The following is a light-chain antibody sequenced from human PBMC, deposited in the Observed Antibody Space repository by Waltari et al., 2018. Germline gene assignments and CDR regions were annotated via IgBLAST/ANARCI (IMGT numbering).Light chain of an antibody. J-gene: IGLJ2*01. CDR2: ANA. V-gene: IGLV1-44*01. CDR1: SSNIGKNS. CDR3: AVWDDSLDGVV. Sequence: QSVLTQPPSASGTPGQRVTIACSGSSSNIGKNSGNWYQSLTGTAPTLRSSANAQRPSGGPDRLPGSNSGSSASLAVSGVQSEDEADYYCAVWDDSLDGVVFGGGTKLTVL.